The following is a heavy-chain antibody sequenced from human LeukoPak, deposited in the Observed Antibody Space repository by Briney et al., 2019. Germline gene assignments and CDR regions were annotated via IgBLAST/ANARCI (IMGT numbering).Heavy chain of an antibody. D-gene: IGHD6-13*01. CDR1: GFPFSSYA. J-gene: IGHJ5*02. Sequence: PGGSLRLSCAASGFPFSSYAMSWVRQAPGKGLEWVSAISGSGGSTYYADSVKGRFTISRDNSKNTLYLQMNSLRAEDTAVYYCAKDGYSGSWYLTWFDPWGQGTLVTVSS. V-gene: IGHV3-23*01. CDR3: AKDGYSGSWYLTWFDP. CDR2: ISGSGGST.